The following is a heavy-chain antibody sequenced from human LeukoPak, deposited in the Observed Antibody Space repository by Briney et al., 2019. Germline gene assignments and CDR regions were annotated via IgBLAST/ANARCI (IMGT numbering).Heavy chain of an antibody. CDR3: ARAVVGTSCYGY. D-gene: IGHD2-2*01. Sequence: PGGSLRLSCAASGFTVSSNYMSWVRQAPGKGLEWVSVIYAGGSTHYADSVKGRFTISRDNSKNTLYLQMNSLTAEDTAVYYCARAVVGTSCYGYWGQGTLVTVFS. CDR2: IYAGGST. J-gene: IGHJ4*02. V-gene: IGHV3-66*01. CDR1: GFTVSSNY.